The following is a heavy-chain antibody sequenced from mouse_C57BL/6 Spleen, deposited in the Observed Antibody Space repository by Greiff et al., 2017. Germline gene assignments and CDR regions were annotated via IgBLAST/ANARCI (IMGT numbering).Heavy chain of an antibody. Sequence: VQLQQSGAELVRPGASVKLSCTASGFNIKDYYMHWVKQRPEQGLEWIGRIDPEDGDTEYAPKFQGKATMTAATSSNTAYLQLSSRTSEDTAVYYCTPYYGSSYYFDDWGQGTTLTVSS. CDR3: TPYYGSSYYFDD. CDR2: IDPEDGDT. J-gene: IGHJ2*01. CDR1: GFNIKDYY. D-gene: IGHD1-1*01. V-gene: IGHV14-1*01.